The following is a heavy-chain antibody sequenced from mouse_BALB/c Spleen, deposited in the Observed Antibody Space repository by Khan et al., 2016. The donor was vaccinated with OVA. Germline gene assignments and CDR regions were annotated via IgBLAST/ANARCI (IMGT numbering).Heavy chain of an antibody. CDR3: VRSPSPPYHFDY. Sequence: QVQLQQSGAELARPGASVKMSCKASGYTFTNYTIHWVKQRPGQGLEWIGYINPSSGYTNYNQNYNDKATLTTDRSSSTAYMQLSRLTSDDSAVYYCVRSPSPPYHFDYWGQGTTLTVSS. J-gene: IGHJ2*01. CDR2: INPSSGYT. CDR1: GYTFTNYT. V-gene: IGHV1-4*01.